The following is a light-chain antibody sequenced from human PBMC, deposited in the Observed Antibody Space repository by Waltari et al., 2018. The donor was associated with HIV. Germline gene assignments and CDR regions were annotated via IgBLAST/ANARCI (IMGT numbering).Light chain of an antibody. CDR1: SSDFVTSER. J-gene: IGLJ2*01. V-gene: IGLV2-18*02. CDR3: SSYAGSNYLV. Sequence: QSALIQPPSVSGSPGESVTISCTGASSDFVTSERVSWYQQFPGTAPKLVIYDVDNRPSGVPYRFSGYKFDITASLTISGLQTEDEADYYCSSYAGSNYLVFGGGTKLTVL. CDR2: DVD.